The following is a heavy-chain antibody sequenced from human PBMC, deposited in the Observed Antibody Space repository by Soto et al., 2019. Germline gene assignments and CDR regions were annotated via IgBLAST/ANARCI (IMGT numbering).Heavy chain of an antibody. CDR1: GFTFSSYA. CDR2: ISGSGGST. J-gene: IGHJ6*02. D-gene: IGHD4-4*01. CDR3: AKDRGTTVTHYYYYGMDV. Sequence: PGGSLRLSCAASGFTFSSYAMSWVRQAPGKGLEWVSAISGSGGSTYYADSVKGRFTISRDNSKNTLYPQMNSLRAEDTAVYYCAKDRGTTVTHYYYYGMDVWGQGTTVTVSS. V-gene: IGHV3-23*01.